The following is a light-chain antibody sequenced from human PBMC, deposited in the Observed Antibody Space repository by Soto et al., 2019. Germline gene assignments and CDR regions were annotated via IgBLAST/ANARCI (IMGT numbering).Light chain of an antibody. CDR3: QQRSNWPPLT. J-gene: IGKJ4*01. CDR1: QSVSSY. Sequence: EIVLTQSPATLSLSPGERATLSCRASQSVSSYLAWYKQKPGQAPRLLIDDASNRATGIPARFSGSGSGTDFTLTISSLEPEDCAVYYCQQRSNWPPLTFGGGTKVEIK. V-gene: IGKV3-11*01. CDR2: DAS.